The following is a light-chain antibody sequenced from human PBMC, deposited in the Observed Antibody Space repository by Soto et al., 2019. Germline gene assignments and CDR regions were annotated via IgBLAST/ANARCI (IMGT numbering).Light chain of an antibody. CDR1: SSNIGAGYD. Sequence: QSVLTPPPSVSGAPGQRVTISCTGSSSNIGAGYDVHWYQQLPGTAPKLLIYGNSNRPSGVPDRFSGSKSGTSASLAITGLRAEEEADYYGQSYDSSLSGWVFGGGTKLTVL. J-gene: IGLJ3*02. CDR3: QSYDSSLSGWV. CDR2: GNS. V-gene: IGLV1-40*01.